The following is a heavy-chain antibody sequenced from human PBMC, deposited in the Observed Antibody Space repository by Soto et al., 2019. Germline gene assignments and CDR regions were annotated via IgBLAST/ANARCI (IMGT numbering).Heavy chain of an antibody. CDR1: GFTFSSYW. J-gene: IGHJ4*02. CDR3: ARVIGGLYYFDY. Sequence: HPGGSLRLSCAASGFTFSSYWMHWVRQAPGKGLVWVSRINSDGSSTSYADSVKGRFTISRDNAKNTLYLQMNSLRAEDTAVYYCARVIGGLYYFDYWGQGTLVTVSS. CDR2: INSDGSST. D-gene: IGHD3-16*01. V-gene: IGHV3-74*01.